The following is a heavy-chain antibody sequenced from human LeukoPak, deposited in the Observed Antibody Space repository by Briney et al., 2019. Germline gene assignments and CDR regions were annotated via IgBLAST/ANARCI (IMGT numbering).Heavy chain of an antibody. D-gene: IGHD3-9*01. CDR2: ILPGNSDT. J-gene: IGHJ4*02. V-gene: IGHV5-51*01. CDR3: ARQYYDILTDPNYFDS. Sequence: GESLKISCKGSGYSFSNYWIGWVRQMPGKGLEWVGIILPGNSDTRYSPSFQGQVTMSADKSIRTAYLQWSSLKAADTAMYYCARQYYDILTDPNYFDSWGQGTLVTVSS. CDR1: GYSFSNYW.